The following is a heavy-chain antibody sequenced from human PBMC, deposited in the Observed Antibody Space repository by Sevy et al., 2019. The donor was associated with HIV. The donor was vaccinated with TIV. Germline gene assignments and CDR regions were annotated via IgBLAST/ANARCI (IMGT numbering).Heavy chain of an antibody. CDR1: GLTFSSYA. J-gene: IGHJ4*02. CDR2: ISGSGGST. CDR3: AKAPLYSSSWDWFCFDY. D-gene: IGHD6-13*01. V-gene: IGHV3-23*01. Sequence: GGSLRLSCAASGLTFSSYAMSWVRQAPGKGLEWVSAISGSGGSTYYADSVKGRFTISRDNSKNTLYLQMNSLRAEDTAVYYCAKAPLYSSSWDWFCFDYWGQGTLVTVSS.